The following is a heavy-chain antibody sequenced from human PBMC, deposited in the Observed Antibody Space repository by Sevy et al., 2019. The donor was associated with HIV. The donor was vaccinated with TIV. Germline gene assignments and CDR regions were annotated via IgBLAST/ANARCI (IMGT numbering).Heavy chain of an antibody. V-gene: IGHV6-1*01. CDR2: TSYRSKWYN. J-gene: IGHJ6*03. D-gene: IGHD6-19*01. CDR3: ARVGYSSGWYRGYYMDV. CDR1: GDSVSSNSAA. Sequence: SQTLSLTCAISGDSVSSNSAAWNWIRQSPSRGLEWLGRTSYRSKWYNDYAVSVKSRITINPDTSKNQFSLQLNSVTPEDTAVYYCARVGYSSGWYRGYYMDVWGKRTTVTVSS.